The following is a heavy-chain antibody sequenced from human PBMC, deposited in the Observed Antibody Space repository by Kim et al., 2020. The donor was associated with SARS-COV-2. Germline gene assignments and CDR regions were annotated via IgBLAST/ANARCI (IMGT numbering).Heavy chain of an antibody. V-gene: IGHV3-21*01. CDR2: ISSSSSYI. CDR1: GFTFSSYS. D-gene: IGHD6-13*01. J-gene: IGHJ4*02. Sequence: GGSLRLSCAASGFTFSSYSMNWVRQAPGKGLEWVSSISSSSSYIYYADSVKGRFTISRDNAKNSLYLQMNSLRAEDTAVYYCARAVSPGIATNWGQGTLVTVSS. CDR3: ARAVSPGIATN.